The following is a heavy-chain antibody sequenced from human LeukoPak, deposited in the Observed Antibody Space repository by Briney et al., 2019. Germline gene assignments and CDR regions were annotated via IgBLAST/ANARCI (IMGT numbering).Heavy chain of an antibody. CDR3: ARDVLRATVTTNGMDV. CDR1: GFTFSSYG. Sequence: GRSLRLSCAASGFTFSSYGMHWVRQAPGKGLEWVAVIWYDGSNKYYADSVKGRFTISRDNSKNTLYLQMNSLRAEDTAVYYCARDVLRATVTTNGMDVWGQGTMVTVSS. V-gene: IGHV3-33*01. CDR2: IWYDGSNK. J-gene: IGHJ6*02. D-gene: IGHD4-17*01.